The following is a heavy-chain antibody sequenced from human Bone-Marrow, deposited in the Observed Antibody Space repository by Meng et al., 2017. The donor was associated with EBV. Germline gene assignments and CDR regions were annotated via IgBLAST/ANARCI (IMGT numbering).Heavy chain of an antibody. J-gene: IGHJ5*02. Sequence: GQIVQFGIDLNKPGASVKVFFKASGLTFHRMAMNWVRQAPGQGLEWMGWINTNTGKPTYAQGFTGRFVFSLDTSVSTAYLQISSLKAEDTAVYYCARGKGRSWYNWFDPWGQGTLVTVSS. CDR1: GLTFHRMA. CDR3: ARGKGRSWYNWFDP. CDR2: INTNTGKP. V-gene: IGHV7-4-1*02. D-gene: IGHD6-13*01.